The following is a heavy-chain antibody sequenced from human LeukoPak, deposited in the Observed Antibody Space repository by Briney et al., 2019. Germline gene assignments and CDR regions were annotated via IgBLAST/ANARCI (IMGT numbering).Heavy chain of an antibody. CDR1: GYTFTSYY. J-gene: IGHJ6*02. V-gene: IGHV1-46*01. CDR2: INPSGGST. Sequence: ASVKVSCKASGYTFTSYYMHWVRQAPGQGLELMGIINPSGGSTSYAQKFQGRVTMTRDTSTSTVYMELSSLRSEDTAVYYCAREYVLRFLEWPPSYYYGMDVWGQGTTVTVSS. D-gene: IGHD3-3*01. CDR3: AREYVLRFLEWPPSYYYGMDV.